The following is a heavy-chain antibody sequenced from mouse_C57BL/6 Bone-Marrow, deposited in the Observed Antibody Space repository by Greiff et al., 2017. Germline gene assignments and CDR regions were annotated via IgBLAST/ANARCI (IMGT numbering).Heavy chain of an antibody. Sequence: QVQLQQPGAELVRPGTSVKLSCTASGYTFTSYWMHWVKQRPGQGLEWIGVIDPSDSYTKYNQKFKGKATLTADTSSSTAYMQLSSLTSEDSAVYYCARWDYYGFDYWGQGTTLTVSS. CDR3: ARWDYYGFDY. CDR2: IDPSDSYT. CDR1: GYTFTSYW. D-gene: IGHD1-1*01. V-gene: IGHV1-59*01. J-gene: IGHJ2*01.